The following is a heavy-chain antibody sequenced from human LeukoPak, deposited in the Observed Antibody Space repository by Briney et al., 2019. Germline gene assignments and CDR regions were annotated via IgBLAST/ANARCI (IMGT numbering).Heavy chain of an antibody. CDR3: ARDAHPYNVNPLGYCSGGSCNYYYYYGMDV. V-gene: IGHV4-39*07. CDR2: IYYSGST. CDR1: GGSISSSSYY. Sequence: PSETLSLTCTVSGGSISSSSYYWGWIRQPPGKGLEWIGSIYYSGSTYYNPSLKSRVTISVDTSKNQFSLKLSSVTAADTAVYYCARDAHPYNVNPLGYCSGGSCNYYYYYGMDVWGQGTTVTVSS. D-gene: IGHD2-15*01. J-gene: IGHJ6*02.